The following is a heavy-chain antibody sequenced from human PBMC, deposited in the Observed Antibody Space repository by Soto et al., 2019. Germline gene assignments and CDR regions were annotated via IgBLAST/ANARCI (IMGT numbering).Heavy chain of an antibody. J-gene: IGHJ4*02. CDR2: ISYDGSNK. V-gene: IGHV3-30*18. CDR3: AKARCSGGSCYPYYFDY. CDR1: GFTFSRYG. D-gene: IGHD2-15*01. Sequence: ESGGGVVQPGRSLRLSCAASGFTFSRYGMHWVRQAPGKGLEWVAVISYDGSNKYYADSVKGRFTISRDNSKNTLYLQMNSLRAEDTAVYYCAKARCSGGSCYPYYFDYWGQGTLVTVSS.